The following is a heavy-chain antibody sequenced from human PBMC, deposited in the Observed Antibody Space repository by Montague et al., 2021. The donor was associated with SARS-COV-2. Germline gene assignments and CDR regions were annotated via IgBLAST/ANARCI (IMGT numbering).Heavy chain of an antibody. V-gene: IGHV4-39*01. D-gene: IGHD1-26*01. J-gene: IGHJ4*02. CDR1: GGSISSSSYY. CDR2: IYYSGST. Sequence: SETLSLTCTVSGGSISSSSYYWGWIRQPPGEGLEWIGSIYYSGSTHYNPSLKSRVTISVDTSRNQFSLKLSSVTAADTAVYYCVEIVGAADYWGQGTLATVSS. CDR3: VEIVGAADY.